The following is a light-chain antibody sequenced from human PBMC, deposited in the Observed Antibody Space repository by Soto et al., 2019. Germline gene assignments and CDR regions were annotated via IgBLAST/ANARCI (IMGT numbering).Light chain of an antibody. CDR2: AAS. V-gene: IGKV1-39*01. CDR1: QSMSNH. CDR3: QQYGSSRT. Sequence: DIQMTQSPSSLSASVEDRVIITCRASQSMSNHLNWYTPKPGKAPKLLIFAASSLQSGVPSRFSGSRSGTDFTLTISRLEPEDFAVYYCQQYGSSRTFGQGTKVDIK. J-gene: IGKJ1*01.